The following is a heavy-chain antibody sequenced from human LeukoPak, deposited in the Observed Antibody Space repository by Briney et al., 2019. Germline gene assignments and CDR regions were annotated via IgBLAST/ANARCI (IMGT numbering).Heavy chain of an antibody. CDR3: ARDRVVAATPAYYYYYGMDV. D-gene: IGHD2-15*01. Sequence: GGSLRLSCAASGFTASSNYMSWVRQAPGKGLEWVSVIYSGGSTYYADSVKGRFSISRDNSKNTLYLQMNSLRAEDTAVYYCARDRVVAATPAYYYYYGMDVWGQGTTVTVSS. CDR1: GFTASSNY. CDR2: IYSGGST. V-gene: IGHV3-53*01. J-gene: IGHJ6*02.